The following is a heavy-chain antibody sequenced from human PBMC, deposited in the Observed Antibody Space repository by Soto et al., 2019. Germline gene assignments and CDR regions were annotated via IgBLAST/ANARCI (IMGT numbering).Heavy chain of an antibody. CDR2: VSTNEDRT. CDR1: GYIFTAYG. J-gene: IGHJ4*02. CDR3: ARELNTESSAYYSFAF. D-gene: IGHD3-22*01. Sequence: QVQLVQSGPEEKMPGASVKVSCKTSGYIFTAYGLAWLRQAPGQRPEWMGWVSTNEDRTNYAQKFQGRVTMTTDRSTTTTSMELRSLRPDDTAVYYCARELNTESSAYYSFAFWGQGTLVTVSS. V-gene: IGHV1-18*01.